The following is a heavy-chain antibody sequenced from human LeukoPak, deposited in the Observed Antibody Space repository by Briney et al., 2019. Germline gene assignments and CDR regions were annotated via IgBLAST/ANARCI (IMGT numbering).Heavy chain of an antibody. D-gene: IGHD3-3*01. CDR3: TRGVGVAGDY. CDR1: GYTFTSYA. CDR2: VKPHSGDT. Sequence: GASVKVSCKTSGYTFTSYAINWVRQDTGQGLEWMGWVKPHSGDTAYAQKFQGRVTMTRDSATSTVYMELSGLRSEDSAVYYCTRGVGVAGDYWGQGTLVTVSS. V-gene: IGHV1-8*01. J-gene: IGHJ4*02.